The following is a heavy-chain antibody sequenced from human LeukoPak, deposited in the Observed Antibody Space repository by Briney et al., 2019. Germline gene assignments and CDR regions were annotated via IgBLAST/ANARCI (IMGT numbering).Heavy chain of an antibody. CDR1: GGSISSGGYY. CDR3: ARGEVGVVAATYFDY. D-gene: IGHD2-15*01. Sequence: SETLSLTCTVSGGSISSGGYYWSWIRQHPGKGLEWIVYIYYSGSTYYNPSLKSRVTISVDTSKNQFSLKLSSVTAADTAVYYCARGEVGVVAATYFDYWGQGTLVTVSS. CDR2: IYYSGST. V-gene: IGHV4-31*03. J-gene: IGHJ4*02.